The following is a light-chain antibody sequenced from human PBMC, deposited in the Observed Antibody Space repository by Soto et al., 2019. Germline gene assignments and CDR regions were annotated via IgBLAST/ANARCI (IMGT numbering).Light chain of an antibody. Sequence: QSALTQPASVSGSPGQSITISCTGTSSDVGGYNYVSWYQQHPGKAPKLMIYDVSNRPSGVSNRFSGSKSGNTASLTISGLQADDEADYYCSSYTISSTLMVFGGGTKLTVL. CDR3: SSYTISSTLMV. J-gene: IGLJ2*01. V-gene: IGLV2-14*01. CDR2: DVS. CDR1: SSDVGGYNY.